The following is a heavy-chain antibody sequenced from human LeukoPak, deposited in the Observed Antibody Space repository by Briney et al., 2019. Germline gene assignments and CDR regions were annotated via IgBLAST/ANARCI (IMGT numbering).Heavy chain of an antibody. V-gene: IGHV4-59*01. D-gene: IGHD5-18*01. CDR1: GGSISGYY. CDR3: AISAVRGSSYGRFES. Sequence: SETLSLTCTVSGGSISGYYWTWIRQPPGKGLEWIGYMSNSVNTNYNPSLKSRVTISVDTSKNQFSLKLSSVTAADTALYYCAISAVRGSSYGRFESWGQGTLVTVSS. CDR2: MSNSVNT. J-gene: IGHJ4*02.